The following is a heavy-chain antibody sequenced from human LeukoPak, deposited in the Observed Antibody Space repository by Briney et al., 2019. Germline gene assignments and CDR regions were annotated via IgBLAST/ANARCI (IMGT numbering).Heavy chain of an antibody. CDR3: ARGAGYCTSTSCHLWSDY. Sequence: GGSLRLSCAASGFIFSSYRLHWVRQAPGKGPVWVSHIDGDGSGADYADSVRGRFTISRDNAKKTLYLQMNSLRAEDTAVYFCARGAGYCTSTSCHLWSDYWGQGTLVTVSS. V-gene: IGHV3-74*01. D-gene: IGHD2-2*01. CDR1: GFIFSSYR. J-gene: IGHJ4*02. CDR2: IDGDGSGA.